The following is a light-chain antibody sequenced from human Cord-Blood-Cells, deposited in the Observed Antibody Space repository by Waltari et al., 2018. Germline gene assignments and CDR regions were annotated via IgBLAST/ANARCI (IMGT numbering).Light chain of an antibody. J-gene: IGKJ3*01. CDR3: QQRSNWPPFT. Sequence: DIVLTQSPATLSLPPGERATLSCRASQSVSSYLAWYQQKPGQAPRLLIYDASNRATGIPARFSGSGSGTDFTLTISSLEPEDFAVYYCQQRSNWPPFTFGPGTKVDIK. CDR2: DAS. V-gene: IGKV3-11*01. CDR1: QSVSSY.